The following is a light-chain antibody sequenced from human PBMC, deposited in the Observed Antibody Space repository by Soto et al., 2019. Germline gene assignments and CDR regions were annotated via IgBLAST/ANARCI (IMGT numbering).Light chain of an antibody. CDR2: EVS. CDR3: QSYDDTNQV. Sequence: QSALTQPASVSASPGQSITISCTGTSSDIGIYDYVSWYQQHPGKAPKLIIHEVSHRPSGVSGRFSGSKSGDTASLTISGLQAEDEADYYCQSYDDTNQVFGGGTKVTVL. J-gene: IGLJ3*02. V-gene: IGLV2-14*01. CDR1: SSDIGIYDY.